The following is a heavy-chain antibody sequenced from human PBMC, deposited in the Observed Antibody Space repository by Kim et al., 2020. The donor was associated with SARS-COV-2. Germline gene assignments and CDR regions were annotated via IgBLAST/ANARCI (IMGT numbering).Heavy chain of an antibody. CDR3: ARGFCNDVNCFNWFDP. Sequence: GAVKVSCMASGCIFNRYVLHWLRQAPGQSLEGMGWMNAANGNKKSSQKFQGRLTITWDTSARTAYMDLSSLTSEDTAVYYCARGFCNDVNCFNWFDPWGQRPLVTVSS. V-gene: IGHV1-3*01. CDR2: MNAANGNK. D-gene: IGHD2-15*01. J-gene: IGHJ5*02. CDR1: GCIFNRYV.